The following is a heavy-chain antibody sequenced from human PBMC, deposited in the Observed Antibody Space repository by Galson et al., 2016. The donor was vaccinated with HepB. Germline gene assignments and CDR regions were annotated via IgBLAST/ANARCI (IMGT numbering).Heavy chain of an antibody. Sequence: SVKVSCKASGYTFTGYYIHWVRQAPGQGLEWMGWINPHSGGSNYAQKFQGRVTMTRDTSIRTAYMELSRLRSDDTAVYYCGRSPYCGGDCYTDYWGQGTLVTVSS. CDR1: GYTFTGYY. CDR2: INPHSGGS. CDR3: GRSPYCGGDCYTDY. D-gene: IGHD2-21*02. V-gene: IGHV1-2*02. J-gene: IGHJ4*02.